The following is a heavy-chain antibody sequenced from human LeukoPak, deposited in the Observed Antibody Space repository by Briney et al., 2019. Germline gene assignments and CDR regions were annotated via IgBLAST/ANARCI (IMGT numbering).Heavy chain of an antibody. CDR1: GGSITDYY. CDR2: DYYSGSS. CDR3: ARDPGGDYGDFDY. D-gene: IGHD4-17*01. J-gene: IGHJ4*02. V-gene: IGHV4-59*01. Sequence: SETLSLTCTVSGGSITDYYWGWIRQPPGKGLEWIGYDYYSGSSNYNPSLKSRVTISVDTSKNQFSLKMSSVTAADTAVYYCARDPGGDYGDFDYWGQGTLVTVSS.